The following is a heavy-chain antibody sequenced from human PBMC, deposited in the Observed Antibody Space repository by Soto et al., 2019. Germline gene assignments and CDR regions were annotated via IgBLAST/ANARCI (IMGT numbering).Heavy chain of an antibody. CDR2: IYYSGST. Sequence: PSETLSVTCTVAGGYSSGGGYCWSWIRQHPGKGLEWIGYIYYSGSTYYNPSLKSRVTISVDTSKNQFSLKLSSVTAADTAVYYCASGYYVYYFDYWGQGTLVTVSS. CDR1: GGYSSGGGYC. CDR3: ASGYYVYYFDY. J-gene: IGHJ4*02. V-gene: IGHV4-31*03. D-gene: IGHD3-22*01.